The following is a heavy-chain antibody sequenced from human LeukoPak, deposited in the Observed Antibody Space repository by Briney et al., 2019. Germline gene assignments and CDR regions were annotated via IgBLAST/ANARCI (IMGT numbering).Heavy chain of an antibody. CDR2: VYTSGST. V-gene: IGHV4-4*07. J-gene: IGHJ5*02. D-gene: IGHD1-1*01. Sequence: SETLSLTCTVSGGSISSYYWSWIRQPAGKGLEWIGCVYTSGSTNYNPSLKSRVTMSVDTSKNQFSLKLSSVTAADTAVYYCARTQLERLFWFDPWGQGTLVTVSS. CDR1: GGSISSYY. CDR3: ARTQLERLFWFDP.